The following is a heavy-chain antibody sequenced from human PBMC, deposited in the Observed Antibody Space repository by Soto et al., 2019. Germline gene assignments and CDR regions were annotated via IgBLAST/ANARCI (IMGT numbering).Heavy chain of an antibody. Sequence: VGSLRLSCASSVFTVSSNYMSCVRQSPGKGLEWVSVIYSGGSTYYADSVKGRFTISRDNSKNTLYLQMNSLRAEDTAVYYCARSSNSIAAAGTGFEYWGQGTLVSVSS. V-gene: IGHV3-53*01. CDR2: IYSGGST. CDR3: ARSSNSIAAAGTGFEY. J-gene: IGHJ4*02. CDR1: VFTVSSNY. D-gene: IGHD6-13*01.